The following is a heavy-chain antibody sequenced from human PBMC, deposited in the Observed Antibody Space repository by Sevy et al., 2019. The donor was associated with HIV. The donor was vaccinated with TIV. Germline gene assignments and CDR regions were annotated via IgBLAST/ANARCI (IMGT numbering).Heavy chain of an antibody. CDR2: FDPEDGEI. V-gene: IGHV1-24*01. D-gene: IGHD3-22*01. J-gene: IGHJ4*02. Sequence: ASVKVYCKVSGYTLSELSMDWVRQAPGKGLEWMGSFDPEDGEILYAQKLQGRITMTEDTSTDTAYMELSSLRSEDTAVSYCATTKDYYDSSGSPLDYRGQGTLVTVSS. CDR1: GYTLSELS. CDR3: ATTKDYYDSSGSPLDY.